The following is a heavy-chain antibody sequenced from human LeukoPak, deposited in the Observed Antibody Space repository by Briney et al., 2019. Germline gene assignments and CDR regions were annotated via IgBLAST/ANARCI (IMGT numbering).Heavy chain of an antibody. CDR3: ARLAY. V-gene: IGHV3-30*03. CDR1: GFTFSDYG. Sequence: PGGSLRLSCAASGFTFSDYGMHWVRQAPDEGLEWVAFISYDGDTEYYADSVKGRFTISRDNSNNTLSLQMNSLRADDTAVYYCARLAYWGQGTLVTVSS. CDR2: ISYDGDTE. J-gene: IGHJ4*02.